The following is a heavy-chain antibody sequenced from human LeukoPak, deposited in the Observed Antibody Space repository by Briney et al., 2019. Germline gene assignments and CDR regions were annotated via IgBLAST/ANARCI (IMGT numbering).Heavy chain of an antibody. D-gene: IGHD2-2*01. Sequence: GGSLRLSCAASGFTFSSYWISWVRQAPGKGLEWVANIKQDGSEKYYVDSVKGRFTISRDNAKNSLYLQMNSLRAEDTAVYYCARDMCSSTSCYGYYYYYYGMDVWGQGTTVTVSS. CDR2: IKQDGSEK. CDR1: GFTFSSYW. J-gene: IGHJ6*02. V-gene: IGHV3-7*01. CDR3: ARDMCSSTSCYGYYYYYYGMDV.